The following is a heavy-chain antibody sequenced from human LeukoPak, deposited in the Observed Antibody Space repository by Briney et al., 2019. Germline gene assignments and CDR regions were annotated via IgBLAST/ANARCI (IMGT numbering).Heavy chain of an antibody. D-gene: IGHD2-2*03. CDR3: ASGYHYGMDV. CDR2: IKQDGSEK. CDR1: GFTFSSYW. V-gene: IGHV3-7*01. J-gene: IGHJ6*02. Sequence: GGSLRLSCAASGFTFSSYWTSWVRQAPGKGLEWVANIKQDGSEKYYVDSVKGRFTISRDNAKNSLYLQMNSLRAEDTAVYYCASGYHYGMDVWGQGTTVTVSS.